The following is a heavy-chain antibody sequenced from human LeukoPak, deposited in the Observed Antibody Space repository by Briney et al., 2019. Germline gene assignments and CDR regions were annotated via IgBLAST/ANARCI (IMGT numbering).Heavy chain of an antibody. D-gene: IGHD2-21*01. V-gene: IGHV1-46*03. CDR3: ARLGYCGGDCPPAFDI. CDR1: GYTFTSYY. Sequence: ASVKVSCKASGYTFTSYYRHWVRQAPRQGLEWMGIINPSGGSTSYAQKFQGRVTMTRDTSTSTVYMELSSLRSEDTAVYYCARLGYCGGDCPPAFDIWGQGTMVTVS. CDR2: INPSGGST. J-gene: IGHJ3*02.